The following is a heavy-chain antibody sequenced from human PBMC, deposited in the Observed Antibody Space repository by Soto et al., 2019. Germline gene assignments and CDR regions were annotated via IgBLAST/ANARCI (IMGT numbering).Heavy chain of an antibody. Sequence: TLSLPFTVSGGSIRSSYWSWIRQPPGKGLEWIGYISDSGSTNYNPSLKSRVTISVDTSKNQFSLKLSSVTAADTAVYYCARQGIATAGTSLDYWGQGTLVTVSS. D-gene: IGHD6-13*01. V-gene: IGHV4-59*08. J-gene: IGHJ4*02. CDR1: GGSIRSSY. CDR3: ARQGIATAGTSLDY. CDR2: ISDSGST.